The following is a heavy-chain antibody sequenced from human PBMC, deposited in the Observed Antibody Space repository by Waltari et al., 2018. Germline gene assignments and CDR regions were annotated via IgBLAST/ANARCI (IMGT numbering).Heavy chain of an antibody. CDR1: GFTFSSYA. CDR2: ISYDGSNK. CDR3: ASGFDSFYFDY. Sequence: QVQLVESGGGVVQPGRSLRLSCAASGFTFSSYAMHWVRQAPGKGLEGVAVISYDGSNKYYADSVKGRFTISRDNSKNTLYLQMNSLRAEDTAVYYCASGFDSFYFDYWGQGTLVTVSS. J-gene: IGHJ4*02. V-gene: IGHV3-30*01. D-gene: IGHD5-12*01.